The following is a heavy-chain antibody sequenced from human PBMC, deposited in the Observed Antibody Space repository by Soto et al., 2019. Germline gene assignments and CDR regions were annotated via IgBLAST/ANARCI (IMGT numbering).Heavy chain of an antibody. CDR1: GYTFTSYY. D-gene: IGHD2-2*02. CDR3: ARVLLRCSSTSCYREVGMDA. CDR2: INPSGGST. V-gene: IGHV1-46*01. J-gene: IGHJ6*02. Sequence: ASVKVSCKASGYTFTSYYMHWVRQAPGQGLEWMGIINPSGGSTSYAQKFQGRVTMTRDTSTSTVYMELSSLRSEDTAVYYCARVLLRCSSTSCYREVGMDAWGQGTTVTVSS.